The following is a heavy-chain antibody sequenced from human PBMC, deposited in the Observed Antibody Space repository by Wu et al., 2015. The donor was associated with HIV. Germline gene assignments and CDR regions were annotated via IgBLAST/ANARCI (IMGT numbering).Heavy chain of an antibody. V-gene: IGHV1-46*01. CDR3: ARAGGFCSGTSCLDL. CDR2: INPSSGST. CDR1: AYTFIDYY. D-gene: IGHD2-2*03. Sequence: QVQLVQSGAEVKKPGASVKISCKASAYTFIDYYIHWVRQSPGHGLEWVGIINPSSGSTSYAQKFRGRVTMTRDTSTATVYMELSSLSEDTAFYSCARAGGFCSGTSCLDLWGQGTLVTVFS. J-gene: IGHJ5*02.